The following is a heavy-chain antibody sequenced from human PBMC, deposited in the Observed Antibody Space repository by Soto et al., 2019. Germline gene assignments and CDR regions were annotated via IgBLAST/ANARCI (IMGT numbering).Heavy chain of an antibody. CDR1: GFTFRNYD. CDR2: ISDSGSNT. J-gene: IGHJ4*02. D-gene: IGHD3-10*01. V-gene: IGHV3-23*01. CDR3: AKAHYGSGNYYIEY. Sequence: EVQLLESGGDLVQPGGSLRLSCAASGFTFRNYDMTWVRQAPGKGLEWVSIISDSGSNTYYADSVKGRFTISRDNSKNTRYLQMNSLRDDDTAVYYCAKAHYGSGNYYIEYWGQGTLVTVSS.